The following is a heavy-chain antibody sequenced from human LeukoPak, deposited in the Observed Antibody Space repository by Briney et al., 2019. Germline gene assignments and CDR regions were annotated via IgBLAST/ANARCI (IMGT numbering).Heavy chain of an antibody. Sequence: PGGSLRLSCAASGFTFSSYSMNWVRQAPGKGLEWVSSISSSSSYIYYADSVKGRFTISRDNAKNSLYLQMNSLRAEDTAVYYCARDGGSGRYFDYWGRGTLVTVSS. D-gene: IGHD3-10*01. V-gene: IGHV3-21*01. CDR2: ISSSSSYI. CDR1: GFTFSSYS. CDR3: ARDGGSGRYFDY. J-gene: IGHJ4*02.